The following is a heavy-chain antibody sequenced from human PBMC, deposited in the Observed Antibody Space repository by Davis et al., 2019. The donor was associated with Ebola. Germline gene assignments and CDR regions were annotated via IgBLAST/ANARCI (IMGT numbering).Heavy chain of an antibody. CDR1: GFLFSNYA. D-gene: IGHD1-26*01. V-gene: IGHV3-23*01. CDR3: VKDTSNIWFDI. J-gene: IGHJ3*02. CDR2: LGTSADT. Sequence: GGSLRLSCVASGFLFSNYAMTWVRQAPGKGLEWVSTLGTSADTYYADSVKGRFTISRDNSKNTLYLQMNGLRVEDTAIYFCVKDTSNIWFDIWGQGTMVTVSS.